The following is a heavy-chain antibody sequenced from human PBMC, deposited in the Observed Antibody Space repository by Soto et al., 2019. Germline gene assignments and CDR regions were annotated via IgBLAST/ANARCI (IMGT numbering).Heavy chain of an antibody. J-gene: IGHJ4*02. CDR1: GFRFSCCW. CDR3: VSQPHWARPFES. D-gene: IGHD7-27*01. V-gene: IGHV3-7*01. CDR2: IKEDGSER. Sequence: EIQLVESGGGLVQPGGSLRLSCEASGFRFSCCWMSWVRQAPGKGLEWVANIKEDGSERYHVDSVKGRFTISRDNAKHTLYLQMNSLRTEDTGVYYCVSQPHWARPFESWGQGTLVNVSS.